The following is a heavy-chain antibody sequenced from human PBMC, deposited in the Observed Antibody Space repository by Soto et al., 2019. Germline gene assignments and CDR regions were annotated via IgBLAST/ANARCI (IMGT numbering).Heavy chain of an antibody. Sequence: QVHLVQSGAEVKKPGASVKVSCKGSGYGFTTYGITWVRQAPGQGLEWMAWISAHNGNTNYAQKVQGRVTVTRDTSPSTAYMELRSLRYDDTAVYYCGRGRYGDYWGQGALVTVSS. CDR3: GRGRYGDY. V-gene: IGHV1-18*01. D-gene: IGHD1-1*01. CDR1: GYGFTTYG. CDR2: ISAHNGNT. J-gene: IGHJ4*02.